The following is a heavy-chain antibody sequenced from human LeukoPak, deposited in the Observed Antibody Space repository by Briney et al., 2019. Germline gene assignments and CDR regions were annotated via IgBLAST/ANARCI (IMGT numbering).Heavy chain of an antibody. CDR1: GFTFSNYW. CDR3: ARELPYYYFDY. D-gene: IGHD1-26*01. J-gene: IGHJ4*02. Sequence: GGSLRLSCAASGFTFSNYWKSWVRQAPGKGLEWVANIQQDGSDKYYVDSVKGRFTISRDNAKSSLYLQMNSQRAEDTAIYYCARELPYYYFDYWGQGTLVTVSS. V-gene: IGHV3-7*01. CDR2: IQQDGSDK.